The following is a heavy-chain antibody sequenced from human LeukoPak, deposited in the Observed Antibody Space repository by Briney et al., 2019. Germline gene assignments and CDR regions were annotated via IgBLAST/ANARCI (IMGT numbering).Heavy chain of an antibody. CDR3: AREVAGTPWIDY. Sequence: PSETLSLTCTVSGGSINNYYWSWIRQPPGKGLEWIGEINHSGSTNYNPSLKSRVTISVDTSENQFSLKLSSVTAADTAVYYCAREVAGTPWIDYWGQGTLVTVSS. D-gene: IGHD6-19*01. CDR2: INHSGST. V-gene: IGHV4-34*01. J-gene: IGHJ4*02. CDR1: GGSINNYY.